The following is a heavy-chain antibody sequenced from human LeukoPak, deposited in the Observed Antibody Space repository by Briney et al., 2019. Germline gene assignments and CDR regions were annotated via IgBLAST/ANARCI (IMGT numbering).Heavy chain of an antibody. CDR2: ISSSGSTI. CDR1: GFTFSDYY. V-gene: IGHV3-11*01. Sequence: PGGSLRLSCAASGFTFSDYYMSWIRQAPGKGLEWVSYISSSGSTIYDADSVKGRFTISRDNAKNSLYLQMNSLRAEDTAVYYCARDGSDIVVVPAATFDYWGQGTLVTVSS. CDR3: ARDGSDIVVVPAATFDY. D-gene: IGHD2-2*01. J-gene: IGHJ4*02.